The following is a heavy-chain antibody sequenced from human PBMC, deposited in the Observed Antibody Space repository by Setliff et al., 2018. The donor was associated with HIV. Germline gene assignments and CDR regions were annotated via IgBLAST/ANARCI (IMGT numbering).Heavy chain of an antibody. CDR1: GYTFTKYD. CDR3: ARLPFITIFGVLNGDDGFDI. D-gene: IGHD3-3*01. CDR2: MNPNSGNA. Sequence: ASVKVSCKASGYTFTKYDINWVRQATGQGLEWMGWMNPNSGNAEYAQRFQGRVTLTRNTSISTAYMELSRLRSDDSAVYYCARLPFITIFGVLNGDDGFDIWGQGTMVTVSS. V-gene: IGHV1-8*03. J-gene: IGHJ3*02.